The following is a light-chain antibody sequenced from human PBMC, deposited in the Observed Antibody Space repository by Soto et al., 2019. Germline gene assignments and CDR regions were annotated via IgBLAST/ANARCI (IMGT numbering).Light chain of an antibody. Sequence: QSVLTQSPSASASLGASVKLTCTLSSGHSSYAIAWHQQQPEKGPRYLMKLSSDGSHIKGDGIPDRFSGSTSGAERYLSISSLQSEDEDDYYCQTWDTGIQVFGGGTKVTVL. V-gene: IGLV4-69*01. J-gene: IGLJ3*02. CDR3: QTWDTGIQV. CDR2: LSSDGSH. CDR1: SGHSSYA.